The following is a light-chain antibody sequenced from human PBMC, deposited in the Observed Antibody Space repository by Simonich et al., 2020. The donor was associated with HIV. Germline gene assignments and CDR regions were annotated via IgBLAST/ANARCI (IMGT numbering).Light chain of an antibody. CDR3: QSYDSTNRV. CDR2: GDN. V-gene: IGLV6-57*03. Sequence: NFMLTQPHSVSESPGKTVTISCTRSSGTIATNYVLWYQQRPGSAPTTVIYGDNQRPSGVPDRFSGSIDTSSNSASLTISGLKTEDEADYYCQSYDSTNRVFGGGTKLTVL. J-gene: IGLJ3*02. CDR1: SGTIATNY.